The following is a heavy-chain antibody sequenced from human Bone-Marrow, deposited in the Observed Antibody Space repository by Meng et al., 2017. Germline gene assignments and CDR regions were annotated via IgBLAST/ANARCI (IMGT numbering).Heavy chain of an antibody. V-gene: IGHV4-34*01. Sequence: QVWLQQWGYGLWKPSWPRSRTCVVSGGSFSDSYWSWIRQPPGKGLEWIGEINHSGSTNYNPSLESRATISVDTSQNNLSLKLSSVTAADSAVYYCARGPTTMAHDFDYWGQGTLVTVSS. J-gene: IGHJ4*02. CDR2: INHSGST. CDR3: ARGPTTMAHDFDY. CDR1: GGSFSDSY. D-gene: IGHD4-11*01.